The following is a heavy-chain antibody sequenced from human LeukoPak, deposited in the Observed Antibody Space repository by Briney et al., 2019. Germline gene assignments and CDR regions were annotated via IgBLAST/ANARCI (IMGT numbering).Heavy chain of an antibody. Sequence: GGSLRLSCAASGFTFSNYSMNWVRQAPGKGLEWVSSISSSSSYIYYTDSVKGRFTISRDNAKNSMYLQMNSLRAEDTAVYYCARGEQVYYYDSSGYADYWGQGTLVTVSS. CDR2: ISSSSSYI. CDR3: ARGEQVYYYDSSGYADY. CDR1: GFTFSNYS. V-gene: IGHV3-21*01. D-gene: IGHD3-22*01. J-gene: IGHJ4*02.